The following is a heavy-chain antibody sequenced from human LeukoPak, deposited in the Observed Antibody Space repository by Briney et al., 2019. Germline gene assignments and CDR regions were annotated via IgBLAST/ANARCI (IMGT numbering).Heavy chain of an antibody. CDR2: IKGDASEK. J-gene: IGHJ5*02. D-gene: IGHD6-19*01. CDR3: ARQAGVT. Sequence: GGSLRLSCAVSGFSINNYWMTWYRQAPGKGLECVAHIKGDASEKYYLDSVKGRFTISRDHAKNSLYLQMNSLRAEDTAVYYCARQAGVTWGQGTLVTVSS. CDR1: GFSINNYW. V-gene: IGHV3-7*01.